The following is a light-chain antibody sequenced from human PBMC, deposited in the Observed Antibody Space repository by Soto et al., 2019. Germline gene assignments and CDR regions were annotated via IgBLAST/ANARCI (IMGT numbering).Light chain of an antibody. Sequence: QSVRTQPPSVSGAPGQRVTISCTGSSSNIGAGYDVHWYQQLPGTAPKLLIYGNSNRPSGVPDRFSGSKSGTSASLAITGLQVEDEADYYCQCYDSRLSGYVFGSGTKVTVL. CDR3: QCYDSRLSGYV. V-gene: IGLV1-40*01. CDR1: SSNIGAGYD. J-gene: IGLJ1*01. CDR2: GNS.